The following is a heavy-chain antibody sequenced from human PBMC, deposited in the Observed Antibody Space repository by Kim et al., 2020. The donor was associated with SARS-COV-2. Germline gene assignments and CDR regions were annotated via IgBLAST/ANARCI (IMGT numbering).Heavy chain of an antibody. CDR2: ISSSSSTI. V-gene: IGHV3-48*02. CDR3: AREMRSGYDLFQFYYYYGMDV. D-gene: IGHD5-12*01. J-gene: IGHJ6*02. CDR1: GFTFSSYS. Sequence: GGSLRLSCAASGFTFSSYSMNWVRQAPGKGLEWVSYISSSSSTIYYADSVKGRFTISRDNAKNSLYLQMNSLRDEDTAVYYCAREMRSGYDLFQFYYYYGMDVWGQGTTVTVSS.